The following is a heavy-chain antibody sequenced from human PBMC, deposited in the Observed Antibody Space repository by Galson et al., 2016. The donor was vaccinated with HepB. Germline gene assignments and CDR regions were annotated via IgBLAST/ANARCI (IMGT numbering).Heavy chain of an antibody. CDR3: ARDRSSWRLYYYYGMDV. V-gene: IGHV3-48*03. CDR2: IGSSGSTI. CDR1: GFTFSSYE. J-gene: IGHJ6*02. D-gene: IGHD6-13*01. Sequence: SLRLSCAASGFTFSSYEMNWVRQAPGKGLEWVSYIGSSGSTINYADSVKGRFTISRDNAKNSLYLQMNSLRAEDTAVYYCARDRSSWRLYYYYGMDVWGQGTTVTVSS.